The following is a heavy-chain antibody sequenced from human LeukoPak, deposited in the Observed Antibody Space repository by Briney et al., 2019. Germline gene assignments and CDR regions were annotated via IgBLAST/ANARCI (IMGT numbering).Heavy chain of an antibody. D-gene: IGHD3-10*01. V-gene: IGHV3-30*02. CDR3: AKDGYRSGSYVIPLRY. CDR2: IRYDGSNK. J-gene: IGHJ4*02. CDR1: GFTFSSYG. Sequence: GGALRLSCAASGFTFSSYGMHWVRQAPGKGLEWVAFIRYDGSNKYYADSVKGRFTISRDNSKNTLYLQMNSLRAEDTAVYYCAKDGYRSGSYVIPLRYWGQGALVTVSS.